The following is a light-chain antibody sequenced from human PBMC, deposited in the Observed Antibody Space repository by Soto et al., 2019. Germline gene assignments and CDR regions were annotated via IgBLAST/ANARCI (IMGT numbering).Light chain of an antibody. Sequence: DILMTQSPSSLSASVGDRVTITCRASRTIIGYLNWYQLKPGKAPKLLIYAASSLRSGVPSRFSGSGSGTDFTLTISGLQREDFATYYCQQSYSTGYTFGQGTKVEIK. J-gene: IGKJ2*01. CDR2: AAS. CDR1: RTIIGY. CDR3: QQSYSTGYT. V-gene: IGKV1-39*01.